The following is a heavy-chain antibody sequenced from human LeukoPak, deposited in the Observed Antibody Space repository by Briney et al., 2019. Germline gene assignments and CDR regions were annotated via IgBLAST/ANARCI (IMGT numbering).Heavy chain of an antibody. J-gene: IGHJ4*02. V-gene: IGHV3-23*01. Sequence: GGSLRLSCAASGFTFSSYTMSWVRQAPGKGLQWVSGISGSGGSTDYADSVKGRFTISRDNSKNTLYLQMNSLRAEDTAVYYCAKDRATDYGDYVYDYWGQGTLVTVSS. D-gene: IGHD4-17*01. CDR1: GFTFSSYT. CDR3: AKDRATDYGDYVYDY. CDR2: ISGSGGST.